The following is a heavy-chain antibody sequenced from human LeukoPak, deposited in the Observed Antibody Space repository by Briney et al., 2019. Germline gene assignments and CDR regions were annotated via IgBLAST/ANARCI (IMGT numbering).Heavy chain of an antibody. CDR3: ARDQGVLIRGWFDP. CDR1: GYTFTGYY. CDR2: INPNSGGT. Sequence: APVKVSCKASGYTFTGYYMHWVRQAPGQGLEWMGWINPNSGGTNYAQKFQGRVTMTRDTSISTAYMELSRLRSDDTAVYYCARDQGVLIRGWFDPWGQGTLVTVSS. V-gene: IGHV1-2*02. D-gene: IGHD2-8*01. J-gene: IGHJ5*02.